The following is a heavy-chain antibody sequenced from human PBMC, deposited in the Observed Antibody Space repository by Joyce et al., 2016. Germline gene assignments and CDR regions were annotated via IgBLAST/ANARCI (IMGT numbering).Heavy chain of an antibody. CDR2: VYLHGIT. D-gene: IGHD5-18*01. CDR1: GLSFDLHSF. Sequence: QVQLQESGPGLVKPSETLSLTCGVSGLSFDLHSFWGWIRQPPGKGLEWIGNVYLHGITHYSPSLKSRVTISMDTSKTQFSLDLNSLTAAYTAVYFCARRPYNVHTPLGSDWYFDLWGRGTLVTVSS. V-gene: IGHV4-38-2*01. J-gene: IGHJ2*01. CDR3: ARRPYNVHTPLGSDWYFDL.